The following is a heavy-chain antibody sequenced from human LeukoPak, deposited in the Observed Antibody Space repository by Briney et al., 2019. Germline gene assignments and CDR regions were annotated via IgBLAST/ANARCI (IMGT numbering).Heavy chain of an antibody. V-gene: IGHV3-74*01. D-gene: IGHD4-17*01. J-gene: IGHJ4*02. Sequence: GGSLRLSCAASGFTFSSYWMHWVRQAPGKGLVWVSRINSDGSSTSYADSVKGRFTISRDNAKNTLYLQMNSLRAEDTAVYYCTRGDYGDPKMDYWGQGTLVTVSS. CDR1: GFTFSSYW. CDR3: TRGDYGDPKMDY. CDR2: INSDGSST.